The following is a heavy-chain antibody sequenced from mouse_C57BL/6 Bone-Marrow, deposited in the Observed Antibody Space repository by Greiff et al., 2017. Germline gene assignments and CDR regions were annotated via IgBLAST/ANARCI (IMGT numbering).Heavy chain of an antibody. CDR3: ARWGFGPLLRCWYFDG. Sequence: QVQLQQPGAELVKPGASVKMSCKASGYTFTSYWITWVKQRPGQGLEWIGDIYPGSGSTNYNEKFKSKATLTVDASSSTAYMQLSSLTSEDSAVYYCARWGFGPLLRCWYFDGWGTGTTVTVAS. CDR1: GYTFTSYW. D-gene: IGHD1-1*01. CDR2: IYPGSGST. V-gene: IGHV1-55*01. J-gene: IGHJ1*03.